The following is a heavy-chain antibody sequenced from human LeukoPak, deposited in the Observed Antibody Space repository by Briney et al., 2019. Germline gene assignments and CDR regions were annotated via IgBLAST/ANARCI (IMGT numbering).Heavy chain of an antibody. Sequence: GGSLRLSCAASGFTVTSYTMYWVRQAPGKGLEWVSIIGNNGGGIHYADSVRGRFTISRDNSKNTLYLQMTNLRVDDTALYYCAIDPKWETHNWGQGVLVTVSS. J-gene: IGHJ4*02. CDR1: GFTVTSYT. CDR3: AIDPKWETHN. CDR2: IGNNGGGI. D-gene: IGHD1-26*01. V-gene: IGHV3-23*01.